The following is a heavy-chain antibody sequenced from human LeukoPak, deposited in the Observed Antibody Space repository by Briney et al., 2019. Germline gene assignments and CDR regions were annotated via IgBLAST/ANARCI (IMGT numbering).Heavy chain of an antibody. CDR2: IYYSGST. D-gene: IGHD2-2*01. CDR1: GGSIGSGGYY. V-gene: IGHV4-31*03. J-gene: IGHJ3*02. CDR3: ARDRGGYCSSTSCPLGAFDI. Sequence: SETLSLTCTVSGGSIGSGGYYWSWIRQHPGKGLEWIGYIYYSGSTYYNPSLKSRVTISVDTSKNQFSLKLSSVTAADTAVYYCARDRGGYCSSTSCPLGAFDIWGQGTMVTVSS.